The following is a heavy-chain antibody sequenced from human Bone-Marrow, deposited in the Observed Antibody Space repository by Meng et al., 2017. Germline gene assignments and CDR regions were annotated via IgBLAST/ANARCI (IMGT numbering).Heavy chain of an antibody. CDR3: SRGDYERINDY. CDR2: ISSSSSYI. J-gene: IGHJ4*02. V-gene: IGHV3-21*01. D-gene: IGHD4-17*01. CDR1: GFTFSSYA. Sequence: VGWGGGLVRPGGSLRLSCAASGFTFSSYAMSWVRQAPGKGLEWVSSISSSSSYIYYADSVKGRFTISRDNAKNSLYLQMNSLRAEDTAVYYCSRGDYERINDYWGQGTLVTVSS.